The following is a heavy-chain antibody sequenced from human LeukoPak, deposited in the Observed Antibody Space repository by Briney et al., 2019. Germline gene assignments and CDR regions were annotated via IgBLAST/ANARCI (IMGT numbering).Heavy chain of an antibody. CDR1: GYIFTSYG. CDR3: ARGRIQLWLRWFDP. Sequence: ASVKVSCKASGYIFTSYGISWVRQAAGQGLEWVGWISAYNGNTNYAQRLQGRVTMTTDTSTSTAYMELRSLRSDDTAVYYCARGRIQLWLRWFDPWGQGTLVTVS. J-gene: IGHJ5*02. D-gene: IGHD5-18*01. CDR2: ISAYNGNT. V-gene: IGHV1-18*01.